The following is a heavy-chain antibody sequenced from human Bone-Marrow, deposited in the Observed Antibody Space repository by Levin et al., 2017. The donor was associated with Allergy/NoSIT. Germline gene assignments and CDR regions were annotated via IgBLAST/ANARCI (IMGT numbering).Heavy chain of an antibody. CDR1: GYTFTNYG. V-gene: IGHV1-18*01. Sequence: AASVKVSCKASGYTFTNYGFSWVRQTPGQGLEWMGWISGYNGNTNYAQTFQGRVNMTIDKSTSIAYMALRSLRSDDTAVYYCARWGITAAGDYWGQGTLVTVSS. J-gene: IGHJ4*02. D-gene: IGHD6-13*01. CDR3: ARWGITAAGDY. CDR2: ISGYNGNT.